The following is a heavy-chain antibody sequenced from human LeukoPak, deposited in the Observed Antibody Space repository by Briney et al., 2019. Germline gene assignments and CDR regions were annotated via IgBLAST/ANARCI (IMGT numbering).Heavy chain of an antibody. V-gene: IGHV3-15*01. CDR1: GFTFSDAW. CDR2: IKRKTDGGTT. Sequence: GGSLRLSCAASGFTFSDAWMSWTRHAPGKGLEWVGRIKRKTDGGTTDYAAPVKGRFTISRDDSKNTLYLQMNSLKTEDTAVYYCATRTTVTGYYWGQGTLVTVS. J-gene: IGHJ4*02. D-gene: IGHD4-17*01. CDR3: ATRTTVTGYY.